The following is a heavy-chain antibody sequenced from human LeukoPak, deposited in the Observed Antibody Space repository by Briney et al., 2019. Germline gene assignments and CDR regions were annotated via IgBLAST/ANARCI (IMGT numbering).Heavy chain of an antibody. Sequence: PGGSLRLSCAASGFTFSSYGMHWVRQAPGKGLEWVAVIWYDGSNKYYADSVKGRFTISRDNSKNTLYLQMNSLRAEDTAVYYCAKDLGELLQSALDYWGQGTLVTVSS. CDR2: IWYDGSNK. J-gene: IGHJ4*02. V-gene: IGHV3-33*06. D-gene: IGHD1-26*01. CDR1: GFTFSSYG. CDR3: AKDLGELLQSALDY.